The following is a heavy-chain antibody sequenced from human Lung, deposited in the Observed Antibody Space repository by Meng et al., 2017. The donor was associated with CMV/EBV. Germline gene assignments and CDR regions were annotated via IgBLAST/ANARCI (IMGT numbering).Heavy chain of an antibody. CDR2: IYYSGST. CDR3: ARLGGFLNWFDP. D-gene: IGHD2-15*01. J-gene: IGHJ5*02. Sequence: TVSGDSISSSAEYWTWIRQHPGEGLEWIGYIYYSGSTYSNPSLKSQLTISVETSKNQFSLRLISVTAADTAVYYCARLGGFLNWFDPWGQGTLVTVSS. V-gene: IGHV4-31*01. CDR1: GDSISSSAEY.